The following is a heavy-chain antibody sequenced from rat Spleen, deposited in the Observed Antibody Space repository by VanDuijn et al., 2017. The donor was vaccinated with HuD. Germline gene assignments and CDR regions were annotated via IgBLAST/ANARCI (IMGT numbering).Heavy chain of an antibody. CDR1: GFISSDYY. CDR2: INYDATST. Sequence: EVQLVESDGGSVQPGRSLKLSCAASGFISSDYYMAWVRQAPTKGLEWVATINYDATSTHYRDSVKGRFTISRDNAKSTLFLHLDSLGSEDTATYYCARLGIAAIGNWFSYWGQGTLVTVSS. V-gene: IGHV5-29*01. J-gene: IGHJ3*01. CDR3: ARLGIAAIGNWFSY. D-gene: IGHD1-2*01.